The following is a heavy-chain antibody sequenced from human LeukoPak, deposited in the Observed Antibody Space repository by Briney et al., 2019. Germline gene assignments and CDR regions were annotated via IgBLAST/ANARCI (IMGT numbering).Heavy chain of an antibody. CDR3: TRGSVTPDCSGGSCYHADY. CDR1: GYTFTSYG. D-gene: IGHD2-15*01. Sequence: ASVKVSCKASGYTFTSYGISWVRQAPGQGLEWMGWISAYNGNTNYAQKLQGRVTMTRSTSISTAYMELSSLTSEDTAVYYCTRGSVTPDCSGGSCYHADYWGQGTLVTVSS. V-gene: IGHV1-18*01. CDR2: ISAYNGNT. J-gene: IGHJ4*02.